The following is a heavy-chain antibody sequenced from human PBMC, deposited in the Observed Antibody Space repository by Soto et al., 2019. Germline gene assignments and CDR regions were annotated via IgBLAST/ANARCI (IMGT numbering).Heavy chain of an antibody. D-gene: IGHD2-21*01. CDR1: GFTFSDYY. CDR3: ARGHSIFYGMDV. J-gene: IGHJ6*02. CDR2: ISSSGTTI. Sequence: QVQLVESGGGLVQPGGSLRLSCAASGFTFSDYYMNWIRQAPGKGLEWVSYISSSGTTIYYADSVKGRFTISRDNAKNSLFLQMNSLRAEDTAMYYCARGHSIFYGMDVWGQGTTVSGSS. V-gene: IGHV3-11*01.